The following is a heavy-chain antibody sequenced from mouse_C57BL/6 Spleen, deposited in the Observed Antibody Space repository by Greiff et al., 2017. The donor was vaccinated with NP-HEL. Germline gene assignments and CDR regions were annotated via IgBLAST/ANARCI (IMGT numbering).Heavy chain of an antibody. D-gene: IGHD2-3*01. Sequence: QVQLKQSDAELVKPGASVKISCKASGYTFTDHTIHWMKQRPEQGLEWIGYIYPRDGSTKYNEKFKGKATLTADKSSSTAYMQLNSLTSEDSAVYCCAKIYDGHLYAMDYWGQGTSVTVSS. CDR2: IYPRDGST. V-gene: IGHV1-78*01. CDR1: GYTFTDHT. J-gene: IGHJ4*01. CDR3: AKIYDGHLYAMDY.